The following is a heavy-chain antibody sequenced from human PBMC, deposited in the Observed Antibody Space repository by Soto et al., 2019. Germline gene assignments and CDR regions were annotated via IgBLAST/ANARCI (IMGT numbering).Heavy chain of an antibody. CDR3: ARGGPGGASNRYRWFDP. CDR1: GGPISSGGYF. CDR2: IYYSGST. D-gene: IGHD3-16*02. J-gene: IGHJ5*02. V-gene: IGHV4-31*03. Sequence: QVQLQESGPRLVKPSQTLSLMCTVSGGPISSGGYFWSWVRQRPGKGLEYIGDIYYSGSTSYNPSLKSRISMSVDTSKNQFSLRLTSVTAADTALYYCARGGPGGASNRYRWFDPWGQGALVTVSS.